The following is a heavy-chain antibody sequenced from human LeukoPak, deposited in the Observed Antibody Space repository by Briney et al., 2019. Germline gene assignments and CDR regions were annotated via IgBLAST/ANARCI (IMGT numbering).Heavy chain of an antibody. CDR1: GGSISSGDYY. CDR3: VRALGYCSGGSCYSPGGAFDI. D-gene: IGHD2-15*01. CDR2: IYYSGST. V-gene: IGHV4-30-4*01. Sequence: PSETLSLTCTVSGGSISSGDYYWSWIRQPPGKGLEWIGYIYYSGSTYYNPSLKSRVTISVDTSKKQFSLKLSSVTAADTAVYYCVRALGYCSGGSCYSPGGAFDIWGQGTMGIVSS. J-gene: IGHJ3*02.